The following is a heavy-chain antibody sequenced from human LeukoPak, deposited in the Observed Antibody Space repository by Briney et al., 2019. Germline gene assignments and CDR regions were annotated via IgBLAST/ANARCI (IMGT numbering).Heavy chain of an antibody. D-gene: IGHD6-13*01. CDR3: AXXXEGSXXYXYFQH. Sequence: GGSLRLSCAASGFTFSSYSMNWVRQAPGMGLEWVSYISTSSSTIYYADSXXGRFTVSRDNAKNSLYLQMNSLRAEDTAVYYCAXXXEGSXXYXYFQHWGQGTLVTVSS. V-gene: IGHV3-48*01. CDR1: GFTFSSYS. J-gene: IGHJ1*01. CDR2: ISTSSSTI.